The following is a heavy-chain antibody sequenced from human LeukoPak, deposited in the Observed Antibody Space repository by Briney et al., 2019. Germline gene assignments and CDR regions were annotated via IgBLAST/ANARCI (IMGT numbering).Heavy chain of an antibody. D-gene: IGHD5-12*01. CDR1: GFTFRSYA. CDR3: AREARRYSGWPEAFDI. Sequence: TGGSLRLSCAASGFTFRSYAMSWVRQGPGKGLEWVSVISGSGGSTYYRDSVKGRFTISRDNAKNSLYLQMNSLRAEDTAVYYCAREARRYSGWPEAFDIWGQGTMVTVSS. CDR2: ISGSGGST. J-gene: IGHJ3*02. V-gene: IGHV3-23*01.